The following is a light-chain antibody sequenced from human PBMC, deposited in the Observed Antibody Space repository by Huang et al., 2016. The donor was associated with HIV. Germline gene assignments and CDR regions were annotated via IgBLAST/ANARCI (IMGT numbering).Light chain of an antibody. CDR1: QCVSAN. CDR3: QQYDNWPLT. CDR2: GAS. Sequence: EIVMTQSLATVSVCPGERATLSWRASQCVSANVAWYQQKPGQAPRLRIYGASTRATGLPARFSGGGSGTEFTLTICSLQSEDFAFYYCQQYDNWPLTFGRGTKVDIK. J-gene: IGKJ3*01. V-gene: IGKV3-15*01.